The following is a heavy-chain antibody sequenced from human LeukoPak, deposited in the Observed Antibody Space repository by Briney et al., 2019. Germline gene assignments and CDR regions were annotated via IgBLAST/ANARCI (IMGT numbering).Heavy chain of an antibody. CDR1: GFTFSNAW. J-gene: IGHJ4*02. CDR3: TGETYGDYDFDY. D-gene: IGHD4-17*01. Sequence: GGSLRLSCAASGFTFSNAWMSWVRQAPGKGLEWVGRIKSKSVGGTIDYAEPVKGRFTISRDDSKNTLYLQMNSLKTEDTAVYYCTGETYGDYDFDYWGQGTLVTVSS. CDR2: IKSKSVGGTI. V-gene: IGHV3-15*01.